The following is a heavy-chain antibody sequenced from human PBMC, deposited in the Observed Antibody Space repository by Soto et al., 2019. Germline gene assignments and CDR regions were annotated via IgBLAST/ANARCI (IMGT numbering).Heavy chain of an antibody. CDR3: AKVSSSWYAGFFDL. D-gene: IGHD6-13*01. CDR2: LSDSGDSI. CDR1: GFTFSSHA. J-gene: IGHJ4*02. Sequence: PGGSLRLSCTASGFTFSSHAMTWVRQAPGEGLEWVSGLSDSGDSIYYADSVKGRFTIYRDNSMNTLYLQMNTLRVEDTAVYYCAKVSSSWYAGFFDLWGQGTLVTVSS. V-gene: IGHV3-23*01.